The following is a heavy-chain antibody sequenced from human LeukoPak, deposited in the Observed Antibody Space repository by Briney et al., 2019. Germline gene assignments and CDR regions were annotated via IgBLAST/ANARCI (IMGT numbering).Heavy chain of an antibody. J-gene: IGHJ4*02. CDR3: ARVEGEYSPSSFDY. CDR2: INPNTGGT. Sequence: GASVKVSCKASGYTFADYYIHWVRQAPGQGLEWMGRINPNTGGTIYPQRFQGRVTMTRDTSISTAYMELSRLGSDDTAVYYCARVEGEYSPSSFDYWGQGTLVTVSS. D-gene: IGHD6-6*01. V-gene: IGHV1-2*06. CDR1: GYTFADYY.